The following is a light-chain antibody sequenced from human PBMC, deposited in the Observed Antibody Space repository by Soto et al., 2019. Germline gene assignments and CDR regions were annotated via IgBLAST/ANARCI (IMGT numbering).Light chain of an antibody. CDR1: QTISSW. J-gene: IGKJ1*01. V-gene: IGKV1-5*03. CDR3: QHYNSYSEA. Sequence: DIKMTQSPSTLSGSVGDRVXXXXXASQTISSWLAWYQQKPGKAPKLLIYKASTLKSGVPSRFSGSGSGTEFTLTISSLQPDDFATYYCQHYNSYSEAFGPGTKVDIK. CDR2: KAS.